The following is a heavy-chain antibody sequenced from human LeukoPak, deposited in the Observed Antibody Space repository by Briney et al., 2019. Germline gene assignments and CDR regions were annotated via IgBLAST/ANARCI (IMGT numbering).Heavy chain of an antibody. CDR3: ASLPDTDCSSTSCSPFDY. Sequence: GGSLRLSCAASGFTFSSYEMNWVRQAPGKGLEWVSYISSSGSTIYYADSVKGRFTISRDNAKNSLYLQMNSLRAEDTAVYYCASLPDTDCSSTSCSPFDYWGQGTLVTASS. CDR1: GFTFSSYE. V-gene: IGHV3-48*03. J-gene: IGHJ4*02. CDR2: ISSSGSTI. D-gene: IGHD2-2*01.